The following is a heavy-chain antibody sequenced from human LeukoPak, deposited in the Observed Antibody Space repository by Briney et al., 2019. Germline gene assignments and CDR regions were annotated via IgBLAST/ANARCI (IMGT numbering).Heavy chain of an antibody. CDR3: ARGPGGSSSSDFDY. D-gene: IGHD6-6*01. J-gene: IGHJ4*02. V-gene: IGHV4-39*07. CDR1: GGSISSSSYY. Sequence: SETRSLTCTVSGGSISSSSYYWGWIRQPPGKGLEWIGSIYHSGSTYYNPSLKSRVTISEDTSKNQFSLKLSSVTAADTAVYYCARGPGGSSSSDFDYWGQGTLVTVSS. CDR2: IYHSGST.